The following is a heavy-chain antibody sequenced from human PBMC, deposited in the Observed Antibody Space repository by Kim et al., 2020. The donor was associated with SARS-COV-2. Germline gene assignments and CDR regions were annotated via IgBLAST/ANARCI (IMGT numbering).Heavy chain of an antibody. CDR1: GGSISSSSYY. J-gene: IGHJ3*02. V-gene: IGHV4-39*07. CDR2: IYYSGST. CDR3: ADQLPNDAFDI. Sequence: SETLSPTCTVSGGSISSSSYYWGWIRQPPGKGLEWIGSIYYSGSTYYNPSLKSRVTISVDTSKNQFSLKLSSVTAADTAVYYCADQLPNDAFDIWGQGT. D-gene: IGHD2-2*01.